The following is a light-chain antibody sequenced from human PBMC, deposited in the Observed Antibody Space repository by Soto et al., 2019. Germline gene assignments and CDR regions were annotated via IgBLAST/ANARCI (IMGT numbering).Light chain of an antibody. V-gene: IGKV3-20*01. CDR1: QSISTNY. Sequence: EVVLTQSPGTLSLSPGESATLSCRASQSISTNYLAWYQLKPGQAPRLLIYAASNRLTGIPDRFSGSGSGTDFTLTISRLEPEDFALYYCQQYRRTFGQGTRLEIK. J-gene: IGKJ5*01. CDR2: AAS. CDR3: QQYRRT.